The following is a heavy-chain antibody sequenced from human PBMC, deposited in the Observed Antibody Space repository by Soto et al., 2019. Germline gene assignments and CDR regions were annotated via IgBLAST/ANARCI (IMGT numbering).Heavy chain of an antibody. CDR2: IKQDGSEK. CDR1: GFTFSSYW. D-gene: IGHD2-15*01. V-gene: IGHV3-7*01. CDR3: ARDRPVCSGGSCYSGTGLDY. J-gene: IGHJ4*02. Sequence: GGSLRLSCAASGFTFSSYWMSWVRQAPGKGLEWVANIKQDGSEKYYVDSVKGRFTISRDNAKNSLYLQMNSLRAEDTAVYYCARDRPVCSGGSCYSGTGLDYWGQGTLVTVSS.